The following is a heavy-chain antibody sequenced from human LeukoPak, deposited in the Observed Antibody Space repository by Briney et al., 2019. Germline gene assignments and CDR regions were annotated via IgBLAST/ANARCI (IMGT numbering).Heavy chain of an antibody. V-gene: IGHV3-30*18. CDR2: ISKDERNK. CDR1: GFSFSTFG. Sequence: PGGSLRLSCAASGFSFSTFGMHWVRQTPGKGLEWVSHISKDERNKYYADSVKRRFTISRDTSKNTLFLQMNSLRVEDTAVYYCAKDNPVLEYWGQGTLVIVSS. CDR3: AKDNPVLEY. J-gene: IGHJ4*02.